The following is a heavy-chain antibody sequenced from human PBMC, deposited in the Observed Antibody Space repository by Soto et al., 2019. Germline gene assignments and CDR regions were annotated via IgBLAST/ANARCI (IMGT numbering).Heavy chain of an antibody. Sequence: GGSLRLSCAASGFTFMSYTMSWFLQAPGKGLGWVSAISGSAGSTYYADSVKGRFTISRDNSKNTLYLQMNSLRAEDTAVYYCAKDRPQLWYYYYGMDVWGQGTTVTVSS. CDR3: AKDRPQLWYYYYGMDV. D-gene: IGHD1-1*01. J-gene: IGHJ6*02. V-gene: IGHV3-23*01. CDR1: GFTFMSYT. CDR2: ISGSAGST.